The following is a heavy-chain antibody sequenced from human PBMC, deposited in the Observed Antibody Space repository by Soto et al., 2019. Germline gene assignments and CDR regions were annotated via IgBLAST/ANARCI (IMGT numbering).Heavy chain of an antibody. D-gene: IGHD3-16*01. CDR1: GYTFSTYG. V-gene: IGHV1-18*01. Sequence: ASVKVSCKASGYTFSTYGINWVRQAPGQGLEWMGWISAYNGDTDYAENSENRVTMTTNNSTSTAYIVLRSMRCDDTAVYYCAGQARRITRAAHKCFDHWGQGTLVTVSS. J-gene: IGHJ5*02. CDR3: AGQARRITRAAHKCFDH. CDR2: ISAYNGDT.